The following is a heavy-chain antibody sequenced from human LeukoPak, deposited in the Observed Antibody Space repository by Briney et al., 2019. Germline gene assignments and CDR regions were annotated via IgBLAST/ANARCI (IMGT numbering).Heavy chain of an antibody. CDR1: GFTFSNYS. V-gene: IGHV3-48*04. CDR3: ARAPGYSSGWYPFDY. J-gene: IGHJ4*02. Sequence: PGGPLRLSCAASGFTFSNYSMNWVRQAPGKGLEWVSYISSSSSTIYYADSVKGRFTISRDNAKNSLYLQMNSLRAEDTAVYYCARAPGYSSGWYPFDYWGQGTLVTVSS. CDR2: ISSSSSTI. D-gene: IGHD6-19*01.